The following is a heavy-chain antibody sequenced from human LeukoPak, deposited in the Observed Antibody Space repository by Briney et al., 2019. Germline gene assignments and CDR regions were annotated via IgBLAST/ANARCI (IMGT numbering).Heavy chain of an antibody. CDR1: GGSFNNYY. CDR3: ARGTYYFDTSAHETDDY. Sequence: SETLSLPCAVYGGSFNNYYWSWIRQPPGKGLEWIGEINHSGSTHYNPSLKSRLTISVDTPKNQFSLKLSSVTAADTAVYYCARGTYYFDTSAHETDDYWGQGTLVTVSS. D-gene: IGHD3-22*01. J-gene: IGHJ4*02. V-gene: IGHV4-34*01. CDR2: INHSGST.